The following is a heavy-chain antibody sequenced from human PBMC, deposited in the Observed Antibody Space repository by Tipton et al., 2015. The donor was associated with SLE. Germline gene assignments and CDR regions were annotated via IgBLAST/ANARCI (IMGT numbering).Heavy chain of an antibody. J-gene: IGHJ2*01. V-gene: IGHV4-59*01. Sequence: TLSLTCTVSGDSFSSYFWSWIRQPPGKGLEWIGYIYYTGSTNYNASLKSRVTISVDTSKNQFSLKLGSVTAADTAVYYCARDYGGTSGWYFDHWGRGTLVTVSS. CDR3: ARDYGGTSGWYFDH. CDR2: IYYTGST. CDR1: GDSFSSYF. D-gene: IGHD4-23*01.